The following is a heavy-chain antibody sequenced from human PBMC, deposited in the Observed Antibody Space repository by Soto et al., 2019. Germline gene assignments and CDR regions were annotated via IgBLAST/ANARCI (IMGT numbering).Heavy chain of an antibody. Sequence: ASVKVSCKASGYTFTGYYMHWVRQAPGQGLEWMGWINPNSGGTNYSQKFQGWVTMTRDTSISTAYMELSRLRSDDTAVYYCARGTDVVTATAGHYYYYGMDVWGQGTTVTVSS. CDR1: GYTFTGYY. J-gene: IGHJ6*02. D-gene: IGHD5-18*01. CDR2: INPNSGGT. V-gene: IGHV1-2*04. CDR3: ARGTDVVTATAGHYYYYGMDV.